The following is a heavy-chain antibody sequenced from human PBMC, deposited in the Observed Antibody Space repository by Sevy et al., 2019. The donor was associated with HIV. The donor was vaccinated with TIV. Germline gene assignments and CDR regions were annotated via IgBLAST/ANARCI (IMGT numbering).Heavy chain of an antibody. CDR2: ISNSGSDT. CDR1: GFTFSSYA. D-gene: IGHD4-17*01. CDR3: AKDRITVIGDAFDL. Sequence: GGSLRLSCAASGFTFSSYAMSWVRQAPGKGLEWVSAISNSGSDTKYAGSVKGRFTISRDNSKNTLYVQMNSLSAEDTAVYYCAKDRITVIGDAFDLWGQGTMVTVS. V-gene: IGHV3-23*01. J-gene: IGHJ3*01.